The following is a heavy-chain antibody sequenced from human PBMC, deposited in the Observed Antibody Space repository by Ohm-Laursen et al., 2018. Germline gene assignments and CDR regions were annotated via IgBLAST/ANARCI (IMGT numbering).Heavy chain of an antibody. J-gene: IGHJ5*02. Sequence: SLRLSCTASGFIFSTYGMHWVRQSPGKGLEWVAVISNDGRKDYYADSVKGRFTISRDNAQNSLYLQMNSLRAEDTAVYYCARKLYYYDSGDKGWFDPWGQGTLVTVSS. CDR1: GFIFSTYG. CDR3: ARKLYYYDSGDKGWFDP. CDR2: ISNDGRKD. V-gene: IGHV3-33*05. D-gene: IGHD3-22*01.